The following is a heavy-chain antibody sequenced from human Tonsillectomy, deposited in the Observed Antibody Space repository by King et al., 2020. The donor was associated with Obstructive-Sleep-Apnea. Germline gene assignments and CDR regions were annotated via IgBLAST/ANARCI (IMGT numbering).Heavy chain of an antibody. CDR2: INPDSGGT. CDR1: GYTFTGYY. J-gene: IGHJ4*02. V-gene: IGHV1-2*04. D-gene: IGHD4-17*01. Sequence: QQVQSGAEVKKPGASVKVSCKASGYTFTGYYMHWVRQAPGQGLEWMGWINPDSGGTNYAQNFQGWVTMTRDTSISTAYMELSSLRSDDTAVYYCARRDGDPPFDYWGQGTLVTVSS. CDR3: ARRDGDPPFDY.